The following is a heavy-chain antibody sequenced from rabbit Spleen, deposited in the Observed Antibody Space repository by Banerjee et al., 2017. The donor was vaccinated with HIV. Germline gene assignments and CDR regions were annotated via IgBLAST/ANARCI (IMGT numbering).Heavy chain of an antibody. Sequence: QSLEESGGDLVKPGASLTLTCTASGFSFSSSDYMCWVRQAPGKGLEWIGCINGGGAVTWYATWAKGRFTISKSTSLNTMTLQMTSLTVADTATYFCARSDIGSGFGLWGQGTLVTVS. CDR2: INGGGAVT. J-gene: IGHJ4*01. CDR3: ARSDIGSGFGL. D-gene: IGHD3-1*01. V-gene: IGHV1S40*01. CDR1: GFSFSSSDY.